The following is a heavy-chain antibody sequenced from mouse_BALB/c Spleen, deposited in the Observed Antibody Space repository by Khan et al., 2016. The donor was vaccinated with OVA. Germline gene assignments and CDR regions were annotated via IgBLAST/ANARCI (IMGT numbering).Heavy chain of an antibody. V-gene: IGHV1-85*01. CDR1: GYTFTSYD. CDR2: IFPGEGST. CDR3: AGRRGTYDY. D-gene: IGHD2-10*01. Sequence: VQLQESGAELVKPGASVKLSCKASGYTFTSYDINWVRQRPEQGLEWMGWIFPGEGSTKYNEKFKGKATLTTDKSSSTAYMQLSRLTSEDSSVYFCAGRRGTYDYWGQGTTLTVSS. J-gene: IGHJ2*01.